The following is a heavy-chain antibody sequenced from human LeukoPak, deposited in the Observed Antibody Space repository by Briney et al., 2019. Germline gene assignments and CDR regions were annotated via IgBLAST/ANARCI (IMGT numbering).Heavy chain of an antibody. CDR3: AKKRDIAVAGTAYYFDY. V-gene: IGHV1-8*01. Sequence: ASMKVSCKASGYTFTSYDINWVRQATGQGLEWMGWMNPNSGNTGYAQKFQGRVTMTRNTSISTAYMELSSLRSEDTAVYYCAKKRDIAVAGTAYYFDYWGQGTLVTVSS. J-gene: IGHJ4*02. CDR1: GYTFTSYD. CDR2: MNPNSGNT. D-gene: IGHD6-19*01.